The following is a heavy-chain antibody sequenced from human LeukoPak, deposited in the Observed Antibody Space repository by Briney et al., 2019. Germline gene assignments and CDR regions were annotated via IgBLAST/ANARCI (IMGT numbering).Heavy chain of an antibody. J-gene: IGHJ4*02. V-gene: IGHV3-48*03. CDR2: ISSSGSTI. CDR3: VTEVSGSFPT. CDR1: GFTFSSYE. Sequence: PGGSLRLSCAASGFTFSSYEMKWVRQAPGKGLEWVSYISSSGSTIYYADSVKGRFTISRDNAKNSLYLQMNSLRAEDTAVYYCVTEVSGSFPTWGQGTLVTVSS. D-gene: IGHD1-26*01.